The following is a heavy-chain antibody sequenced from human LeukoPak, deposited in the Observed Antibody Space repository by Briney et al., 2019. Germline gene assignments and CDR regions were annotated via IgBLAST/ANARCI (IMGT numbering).Heavy chain of an antibody. CDR1: GFTFSSYW. CDR3: AKPRGVKWEPPPGSQVQRGSSPGIDY. Sequence: GGSLRLSCAASGFTFSSYWMHWVRQAPGKGLVWVSRINSDGSSTSYADSVKGRFTISRDNAKNTLYLQMNSLRAEDTAVYYCAKPRGVKWEPPPGSQVQRGSSPGIDYWGQGTLVTVSS. J-gene: IGHJ4*02. CDR2: INSDGSST. V-gene: IGHV3-74*01. D-gene: IGHD1-26*01.